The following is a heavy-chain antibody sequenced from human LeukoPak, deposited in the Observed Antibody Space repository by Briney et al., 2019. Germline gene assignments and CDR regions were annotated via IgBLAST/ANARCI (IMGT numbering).Heavy chain of an antibody. CDR3: AKSRVGYDY. CDR2: ISVSGGNT. J-gene: IGHJ4*02. Sequence: GGSLRLSCEASGFTFSSYGMSWVRQASGKGLEWVSCISVSGGNTFYADSVKGRFTISRDNSKNTLYLQMNSLRAEDTAVYYCAKSRVGYDYWGPGTLVTVSS. V-gene: IGHV3-23*01. D-gene: IGHD5-12*01. CDR1: GFTFSSYG.